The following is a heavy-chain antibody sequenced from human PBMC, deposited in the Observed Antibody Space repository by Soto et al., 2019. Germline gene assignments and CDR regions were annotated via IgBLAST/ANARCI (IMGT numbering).Heavy chain of an antibody. CDR1: GGSIGSYS. Sequence: SETLSLTCTDSGGSIGSYSWCWIRQPPGKGLEWIGYIYPSGMRFYNPSLRSRVTISIDRSNDQFSLNLKSVTAADTAVYYCARERGGYGLFDSWGQGTLVTVSS. J-gene: IGHJ4*02. CDR2: IYPSGMR. V-gene: IGHV4-30-2*01. D-gene: IGHD5-18*01. CDR3: ARERGGYGLFDS.